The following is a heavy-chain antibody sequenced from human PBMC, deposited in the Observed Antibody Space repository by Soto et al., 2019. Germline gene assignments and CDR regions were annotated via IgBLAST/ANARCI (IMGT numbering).Heavy chain of an antibody. J-gene: IGHJ4*02. CDR2: VSGYNRNT. CDR1: GYTFTNYG. CDR3: ARERQWGHLIY. D-gene: IGHD6-19*01. V-gene: IGHV1-18*01. Sequence: QDQLVQSGVDVKMPGASVKLSCKTYGYTFTNYGVTWGRQVSGQGLEWIGWVSGYNRNTNYAQKFDDRVIMTTDTSTNTAHMELRRLRSDDTGIYYCARERQWGHLIYWGRGTLLTVSP.